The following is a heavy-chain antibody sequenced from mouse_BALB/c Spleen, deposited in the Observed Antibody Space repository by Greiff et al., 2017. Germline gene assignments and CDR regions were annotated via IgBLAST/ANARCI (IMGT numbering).Heavy chain of an antibody. CDR3: ARSPYYYGYDY. D-gene: IGHD1-2*01. CDR2: INPYNGDT. J-gene: IGHJ2*01. Sequence: EVQLQQSGPELEKPGASVKISCKASGYSFTGYFMNWVMQSHGKSLEWIGRINPYNGDTFYNQKFKGKATLTVDKSSSTAHMELRSLASEDSAVYYCARSPYYYGYDYWGQGTTLTVSS. V-gene: IGHV1-20*02. CDR1: GYSFTGYF.